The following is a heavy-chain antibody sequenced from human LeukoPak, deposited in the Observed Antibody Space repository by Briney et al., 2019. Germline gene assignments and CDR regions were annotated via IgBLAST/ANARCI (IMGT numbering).Heavy chain of an antibody. D-gene: IGHD1-26*01. CDR3: AKEGTWDGNY. V-gene: IGHV1-69*05. CDR1: GGTFSSYA. J-gene: IGHJ4*02. Sequence: ASVKVSCKASGGTFSSYAISWVRQAPGQGLEWMGGIIPIFGTANYAQKFQGRVTITTDESTSTAYMELNSLRTEDTAVYYCAKEGTWDGNYWGQGALVTVSS. CDR2: IIPIFGTA.